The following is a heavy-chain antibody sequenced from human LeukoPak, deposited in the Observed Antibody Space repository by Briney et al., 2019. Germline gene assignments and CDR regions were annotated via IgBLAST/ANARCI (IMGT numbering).Heavy chain of an antibody. V-gene: IGHV3-48*04. CDR1: GFTFSSYS. D-gene: IGHD3-10*01. CDR2: ISSSSSTI. CDR3: ARGTIVRGVDHDAFDI. Sequence: GGSLRLSCAASGFTFSSYSMNWVRQAPGKGLEWVSYISSSSSTIYYADSVKGRFTISRDNAKNPLYLQMNSLRAEDTAVYYCARGTIVRGVDHDAFDIWGQGTMVTVSS. J-gene: IGHJ3*02.